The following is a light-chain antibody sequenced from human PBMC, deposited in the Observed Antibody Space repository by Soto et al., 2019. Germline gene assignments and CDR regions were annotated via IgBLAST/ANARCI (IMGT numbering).Light chain of an antibody. V-gene: IGKV1-5*01. CDR2: AAS. J-gene: IGKJ1*01. CDR1: QSISNW. CDR3: QQYNSYPVT. Sequence: DIQMTQSPSTLPASVGDRVTITCRASQSISNWLAWYQQKPGKAPKLLIYAASSLQSGVPSRFSGSGSGTEFTLTISSLQPDDFATYYCQQYNSYPVTFGQGTKVDI.